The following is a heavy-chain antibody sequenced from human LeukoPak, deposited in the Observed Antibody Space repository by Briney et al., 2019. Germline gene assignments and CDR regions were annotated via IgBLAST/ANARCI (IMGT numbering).Heavy chain of an antibody. J-gene: IGHJ4*02. V-gene: IGHV4-59*01. CDR2: IYYSGST. D-gene: IGHD5-18*01. CDR1: GGSISSYY. CDR3: ARVNSYGSAFDY. Sequence: SETLSLTCTVSGGSISSYYWSWIRQPPGKGLEWIGYIYYSGSTNYNPSLKGRVTISVDTSKNQFSLKLSSVTAADTAVYYCARVNSYGSAFDYWGQGTLVTVSS.